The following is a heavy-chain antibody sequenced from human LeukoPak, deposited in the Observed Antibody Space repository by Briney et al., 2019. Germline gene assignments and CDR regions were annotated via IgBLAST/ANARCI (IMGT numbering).Heavy chain of an antibody. J-gene: IGHJ4*02. V-gene: IGHV4-31*03. CDR2: IYYSGST. CDR3: ARAQRGSYTFDY. CDR1: GGSISSGGYY. D-gene: IGHD1-26*01. Sequence: SQTLSLTCTVSGGSISSGGYYWSWIRQHPGKGLEWIGYIYYSGSTYYNPSLKSRVTISVDMSKNQFSLKLSSVTAADTAVYYCARAQRGSYTFDYWGQGTLVTVSS.